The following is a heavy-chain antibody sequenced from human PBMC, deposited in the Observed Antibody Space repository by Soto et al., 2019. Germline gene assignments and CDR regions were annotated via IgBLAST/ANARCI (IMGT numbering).Heavy chain of an antibody. V-gene: IGHV4-59*01. D-gene: IGHD2-21*02. J-gene: IGHJ6*02. CDR3: ARDLWGYCGTDCYPLDV. Sequence: SETLSLTCTISGGSISRYYWSWIRQPPGKGLEWIGYMYNTGRTVYNPSFKSRVTISVDTSKNQFSLQLDSVTAADTAVYYCARDLWGYCGTDCYPLDVWGQGTTVTLSS. CDR2: MYNTGRT. CDR1: GGSISRYY.